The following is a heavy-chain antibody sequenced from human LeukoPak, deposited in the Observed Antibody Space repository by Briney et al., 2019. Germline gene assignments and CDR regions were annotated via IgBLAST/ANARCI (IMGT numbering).Heavy chain of an antibody. J-gene: IGHJ4*02. CDR3: ARGGLSIMGY. CDR2: INGDGSWT. CDR1: GNYW. D-gene: IGHD2/OR15-2a*01. V-gene: IGHV3-74*01. Sequence: GGSLRLSCAASGNYWMHWVRQAPGKGLVWVSHINGDGSWTTYADSVKGRFTISKDNAKNTVYLQMNNLRAEDTAVYFCARGGLSIMGYWGQGTLVTVSS.